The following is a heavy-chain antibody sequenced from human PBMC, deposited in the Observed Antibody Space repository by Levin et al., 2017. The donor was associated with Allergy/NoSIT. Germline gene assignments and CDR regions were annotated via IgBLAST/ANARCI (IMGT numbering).Heavy chain of an antibody. CDR3: ARSTPTAARPGSMDV. CDR2: INHSGST. J-gene: IGHJ6*02. V-gene: IGHV4-34*01. D-gene: IGHD6-13*01. CDR1: GGSFSGYY. Sequence: SETLSLTCAVYGGSFSGYYWSWIRQPPGKGLEWIGEINHSGSTNYNPSLKSRVTISVDTSKNQFSLKLSSVTAADTAVYYCARSTPTAARPGSMDVWGQGTTVTVSS.